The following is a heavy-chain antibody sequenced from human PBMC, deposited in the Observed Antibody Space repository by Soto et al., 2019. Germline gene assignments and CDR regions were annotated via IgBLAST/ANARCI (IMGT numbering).Heavy chain of an antibody. CDR1: GGSISSYY. V-gene: IGHV4-59*08. CDR2: IYYSGST. Sequence: QVQLQESGPGLVKPSETLSLTCTVSGGSISSYYWSWIRQPPGKGLEWIGYIYYSGSTNYNPSLKSRVTISVDTSKNQFSLKVSSVTAADTAVYYCVRLEGSGSYYHRHFDYWGQGTLVTVSS. J-gene: IGHJ4*02. CDR3: VRLEGSGSYYHRHFDY. D-gene: IGHD3-10*01.